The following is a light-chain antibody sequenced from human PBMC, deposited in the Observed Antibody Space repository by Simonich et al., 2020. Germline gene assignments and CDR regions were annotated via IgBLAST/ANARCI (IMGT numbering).Light chain of an antibody. V-gene: IGLV1-40*01. CDR1: SSNIGAGYD. Sequence: QSVLTQPPSVSGAPGQRVTISCTGSSSNIGAGYDVHWYQQLPGTAPKLLIYGNSNRPSGVSNRFSGSKSGNTASLTISGLQAEDEADYYCSSYTSSSLIFGGGTKLTVL. CDR2: GNS. J-gene: IGLJ2*01. CDR3: SSYTSSSLI.